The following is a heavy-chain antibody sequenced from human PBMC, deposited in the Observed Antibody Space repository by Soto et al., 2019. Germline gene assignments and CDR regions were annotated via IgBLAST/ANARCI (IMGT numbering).Heavy chain of an antibody. J-gene: IGHJ4*02. CDR3: AKVGVLGGHNFAYGGYFDY. CDR2: ISGGGTT. Sequence: EVQLLESGGGLVQPGGSLRLSCEGSGFTFSSYAMSWVRQAPGKGLEWVSGISGGGTTYYAGSVKGRFTISRDNSKNTVYLQMNSLRAEDTAVYYCAKVGVLGGHNFAYGGYFDYCGQGTLVTISS. D-gene: IGHD3-16*01. V-gene: IGHV3-23*01. CDR1: GFTFSSYA.